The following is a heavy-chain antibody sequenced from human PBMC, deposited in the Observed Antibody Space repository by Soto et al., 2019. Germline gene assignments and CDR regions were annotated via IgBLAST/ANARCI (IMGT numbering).Heavy chain of an antibody. CDR3: TRHPDLGELSLDFDY. V-gene: IGHV3-73*01. CDR2: IRSKANSYAT. J-gene: IGHJ4*02. D-gene: IGHD3-16*02. CDR1: GFTFSGSA. Sequence: GGSLRLSCAASGFTFSGSAMHWVRQASGKGLEWVGRIRSKANSYATAYAASVKGRFTISRDDSKNTAYLQMNSLKTEDTAVYYCTRHPDLGELSLDFDYWGQGTLVTVSS.